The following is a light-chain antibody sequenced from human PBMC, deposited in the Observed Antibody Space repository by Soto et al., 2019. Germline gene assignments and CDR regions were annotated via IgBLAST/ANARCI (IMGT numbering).Light chain of an antibody. V-gene: IGKV1D-13*01. CDR1: QSIVTY. CDR3: QQFNNYPLT. Sequence: IQMTQSPSSLSASVGDRVTITCRASQSIVTYLNWYLQKPGKAPKLLIYAASSLESGVPSRFSGSGSGTDFTLTISSLQPEDFATYYCQQFNNYPLTFGGGTKVDIK. CDR2: AAS. J-gene: IGKJ4*01.